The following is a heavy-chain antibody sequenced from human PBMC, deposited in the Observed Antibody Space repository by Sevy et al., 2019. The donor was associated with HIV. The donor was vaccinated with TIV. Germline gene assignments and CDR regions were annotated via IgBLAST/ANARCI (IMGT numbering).Heavy chain of an antibody. D-gene: IGHD3-10*01. V-gene: IGHV3-7*01. J-gene: IGHJ4*02. CDR1: GFNFSTYW. Sequence: GGSLRLSCAAYGFNFSTYWMSWVRQAPGKGLEWVANIKQDGSETHYVDSVKGRFSISRDNAKNSAFLQMNSLRAEDTAVYYCARHKLLWFGEASPTFDYWGQGTLVTVSS. CDR2: IKQDGSET. CDR3: ARHKLLWFGEASPTFDY.